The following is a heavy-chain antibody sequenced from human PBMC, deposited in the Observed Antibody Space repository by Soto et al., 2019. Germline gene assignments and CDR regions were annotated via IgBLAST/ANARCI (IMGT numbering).Heavy chain of an antibody. CDR3: ARDRLGYCSGGSCYSGSFDY. J-gene: IGHJ4*02. CDR2: IKQDGSEK. CDR1: GFTFSSYW. Sequence: EVQLVESGGGLVQPGGSLRLSCAASGFTFSSYWMSWVRQAPGKGLEWVANIKQDGSEKYYVDSVKGRFTISRDNEKNSLYMQMKRLRAEDTAVYYCARDRLGYCSGGSCYSGSFDYWGQGTLVTVSS. V-gene: IGHV3-7*05. D-gene: IGHD2-15*01.